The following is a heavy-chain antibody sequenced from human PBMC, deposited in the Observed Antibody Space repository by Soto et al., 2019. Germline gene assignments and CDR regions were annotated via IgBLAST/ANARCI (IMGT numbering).Heavy chain of an antibody. CDR2: ISGGGGRT. D-gene: IGHD2-15*01. J-gene: IGHJ4*02. CDR3: AKAYSVWSSRQPYYCDY. V-gene: IGHV3-23*04. CDR1: GFTFSNYA. Sequence: EVQLVDSGGGLVQPGGSLRLSCAASGFTFSNYAMTWVRQGPGKGLEWVAGISGGGGRTYYADSVKGRFTISRDNTKSALYLQMNSLRAEDTAVYYCAKAYSVWSSRQPYYCDYWGQGTLVTVSS.